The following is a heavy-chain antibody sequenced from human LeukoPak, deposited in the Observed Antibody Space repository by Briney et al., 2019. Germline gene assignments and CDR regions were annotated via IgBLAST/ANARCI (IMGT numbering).Heavy chain of an antibody. D-gene: IGHD1-1*01. J-gene: IGHJ4*02. CDR3: VKGYNWNDAY. V-gene: IGHV3-30*18. CDR2: TSHDGSNK. Sequence: SGGSLRLSCAASGFIFSTYGMHWVRQAPGKGLEWVAVTSHDGSNKHYADSVKGRFTVSRDNPKNTLYLQMNSLRSEDTAVYYCVKGYNWNDAYWGQGTLVTVSS. CDR1: GFIFSTYG.